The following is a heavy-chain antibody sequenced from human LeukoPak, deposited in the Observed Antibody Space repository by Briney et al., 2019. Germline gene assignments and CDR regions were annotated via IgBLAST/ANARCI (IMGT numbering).Heavy chain of an antibody. J-gene: IGHJ4*02. CDR3: AKGSIGDSFFDY. Sequence: GGSLRLSCAASGFTFSNYAMSWVRQAPGEGLEWVSTFSGSGGSTYYADSVKGRFTISRDNSKDTLYLQMNSLRAEDTAVYYCAKGSIGDSFFDYWGQGTLVTVSS. V-gene: IGHV3-23*01. CDR1: GFTFSNYA. CDR2: FSGSGGST. D-gene: IGHD2-21*02.